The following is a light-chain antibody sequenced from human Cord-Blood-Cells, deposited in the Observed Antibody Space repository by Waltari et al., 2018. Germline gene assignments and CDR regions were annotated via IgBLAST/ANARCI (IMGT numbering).Light chain of an antibody. V-gene: IGKV4-1*01. Sequence: IVMTQYPDSLAVSLGERATINCKSSQSVLYSSNNKNYLAWYQQKPGQPPKLLIYWASTRESGVPDRFSGSGSGTDFTLTISSLQAEDVAVYYCQQYYSTPLYSFGQGTKLEIK. J-gene: IGKJ2*03. CDR3: QQYYSTPLYS. CDR2: WAS. CDR1: QSVLYSSNNKNY.